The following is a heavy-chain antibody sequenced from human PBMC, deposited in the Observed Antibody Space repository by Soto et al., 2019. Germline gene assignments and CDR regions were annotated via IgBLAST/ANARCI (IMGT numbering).Heavy chain of an antibody. CDR1: GGTFDSYA. V-gene: IGHV1-69*01. CDR3: AREKDAFDI. Sequence: QVQLVQSGAEVKKPGSSVKVSCKASGGTFDSYALSWVRQAPGQGLEWVGGIIPMFGAVHYAQTFHDRVMITADGSTITAYLELSSRTSEETAVSYCAREKDAFDIRVQGTKITVSA. CDR2: IIPMFGAV. J-gene: IGHJ3*02.